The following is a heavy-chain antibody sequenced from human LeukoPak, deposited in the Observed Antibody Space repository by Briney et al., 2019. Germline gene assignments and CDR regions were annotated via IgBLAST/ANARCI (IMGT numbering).Heavy chain of an antibody. CDR2: INPNSGGT. CDR3: AREIADDSYYGMAV. J-gene: IGHJ6*02. Sequence: GASVKVSCKASGYTFTGYYMHWVRQAPGQGLEWMGWINPNSGGTNYAQKFQGRVTMTRDTSISTAYMELSRLRSDDTAVYYCAREIADDSYYGMAVWGQGTTVTVSS. CDR1: GYTFTGYY. V-gene: IGHV1-2*02. D-gene: IGHD6-13*01.